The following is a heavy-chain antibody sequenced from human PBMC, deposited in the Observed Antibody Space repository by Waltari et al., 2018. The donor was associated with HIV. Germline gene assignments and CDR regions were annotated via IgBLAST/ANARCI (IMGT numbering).Heavy chain of an antibody. J-gene: IGHJ4*02. CDR1: GVTISGGNFY. Sequence: QVQLQESGPGLVKPAETLSLTCSVSGVTISGGNFYWGWIRQSPGKGLEWIGSLHYSGDSFGNPLLRSRVNMSVDASANEVSLTLNSVTAIDTAVYYCVRMGWGIYFATRIDFWGQGIFVAVSP. V-gene: IGHV4-39*01. CDR2: LHYSGDS. CDR3: VRMGWGIYFATRIDF. D-gene: IGHD3-10*01.